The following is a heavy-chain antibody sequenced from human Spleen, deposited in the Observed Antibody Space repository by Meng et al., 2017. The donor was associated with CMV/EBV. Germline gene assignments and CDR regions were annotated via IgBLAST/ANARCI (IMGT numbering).Heavy chain of an antibody. CDR2: SRNKANRYTP. CDR3: VRGYNSFDS. V-gene: IGHV3-72*01. CDR1: GFIFSDHY. Sequence: GGSLRLSCAVSGFIFSDHYLDWVRQTPGKGLEWVGRSRNKANRYTPDYAASVKGRFTVSRDESKNSLYLQMNSLKTEDTAVYYCVRGYNSFDSWGQGTLVTVSS. J-gene: IGHJ4*02. D-gene: IGHD1-1*01.